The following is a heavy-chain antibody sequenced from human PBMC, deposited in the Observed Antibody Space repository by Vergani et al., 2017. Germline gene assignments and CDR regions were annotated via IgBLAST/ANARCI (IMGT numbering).Heavy chain of an antibody. CDR1: GFTFSSYG. V-gene: IGHV3-30*03. D-gene: IGHD2/OR15-2a*01. Sequence: VQLVESGGGLVKPGGSLRLSCAASGFTFSSYGMHWVRQAPGKGLGWVAVISYDGSNKYYADSVKGRFTISRENSKNTLYLQMNSLRAEDTAVYYGASGAVWDVDYVLYYYYGMDVWGQGTTVTVSS. CDR2: ISYDGSNK. CDR3: ASGAVWDVDYVLYYYYGMDV. J-gene: IGHJ6*02.